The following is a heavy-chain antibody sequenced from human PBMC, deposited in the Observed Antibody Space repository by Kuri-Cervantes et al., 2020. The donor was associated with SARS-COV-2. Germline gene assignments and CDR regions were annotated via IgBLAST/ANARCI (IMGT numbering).Heavy chain of an antibody. V-gene: IGHV3-33*01. D-gene: IGHD6-19*01. Sequence: GESLKISCAASGFTFSSYGMHWVRQAPGKGLEWVAVIWYDGVNKYYADSVKGRFTISRDNSENTLYLQMNSLRAEDTSVYYCARARGIAVAGTRYYYYYYMDVWGKGTTVTVYS. J-gene: IGHJ6*03. CDR2: IWYDGVNK. CDR1: GFTFSSYG. CDR3: ARARGIAVAGTRYYYYYYMDV.